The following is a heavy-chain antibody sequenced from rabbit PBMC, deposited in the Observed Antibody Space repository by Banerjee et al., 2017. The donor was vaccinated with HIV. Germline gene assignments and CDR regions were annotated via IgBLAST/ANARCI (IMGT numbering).Heavy chain of an antibody. CDR3: ARDAGYAGSNL. D-gene: IGHD4-2*01. J-gene: IGHJ4*01. CDR2: INTSSGNT. CDR1: GFSFSSSYT. V-gene: IGHV1S40*01. Sequence: QSLEESGGDLVKPGASLTLTCTASGFSFSSSYTMCWVRRAPGKGLEWIACINTSSGNTVYASWAKGRFSISKSSSTSVSLQLTSLTATDTATYFCARDAGYAGSNLCGPGTLVTVS.